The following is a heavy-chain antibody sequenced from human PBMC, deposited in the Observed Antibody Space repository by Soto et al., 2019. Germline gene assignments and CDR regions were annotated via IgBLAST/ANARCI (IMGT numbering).Heavy chain of an antibody. CDR3: AKDRYGAGAGPTKLFGMGV. CDR2: ISGGGDST. D-gene: IGHD6-13*01. Sequence: SLRLSCAAAGFNCRNHAMRWVRQNQGKGLEWVPVISGGGDSTYYADSVRGRFTISRDNSKNTLYLQMNSLRAEDTAVYYCAKDRYGAGAGPTKLFGMGVCGQGSMVTVSS. J-gene: IGHJ6*02. V-gene: IGHV3-23*01. CDR1: GFNCRNHA.